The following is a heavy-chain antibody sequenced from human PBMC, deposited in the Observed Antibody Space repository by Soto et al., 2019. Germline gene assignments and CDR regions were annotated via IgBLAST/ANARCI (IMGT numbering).Heavy chain of an antibody. CDR1: GYTFSASG. CDR2: ISTYNGDT. J-gene: IGHJ4*02. Sequence: GASVKVSCKASGYTFSASGMSWLRQAPGQGLEWMGWISTYNGDTNDAQKFQGRVTITADESTSTAYMELSSLRSEDTAVYYCASLVAPPYYDSSGYYQNFDYWGQGTLVTVSS. CDR3: ASLVAPPYYDSSGYYQNFDY. V-gene: IGHV1-18*01. D-gene: IGHD3-22*01.